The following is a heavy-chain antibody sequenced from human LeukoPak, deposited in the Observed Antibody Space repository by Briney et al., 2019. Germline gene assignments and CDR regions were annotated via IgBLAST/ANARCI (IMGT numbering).Heavy chain of an antibody. D-gene: IGHD6-6*01. CDR2: ISSSSSYI. CDR3: ARDLRRESSSSSMGHYYYYYMDV. Sequence: PGRSLRLSCAASGFTFSSYSMNWVRQAPGKGLEWVSSISSSSSYIYYADSVKGRFTISRDNAKNSLYLQMNSLRAEDTAVYYCARDLRRESSSSSMGHYYYYYMDVWGKGTTVTVSS. V-gene: IGHV3-21*01. J-gene: IGHJ6*03. CDR1: GFTFSSYS.